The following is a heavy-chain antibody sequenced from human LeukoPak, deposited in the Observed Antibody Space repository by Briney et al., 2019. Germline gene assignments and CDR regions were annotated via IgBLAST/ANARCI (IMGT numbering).Heavy chain of an antibody. CDR3: ARWRSAGLDY. Sequence: PSETLSLTCTVSGDSISRSSYFWSWIRQPAGKGLEWIGRIYSSGSTDYSPSLKSRVTISVDTSKNQFSLKLTSVTSPDTGIYYCARWRSAGLDYWGQGTQVTVSS. V-gene: IGHV4-61*02. D-gene: IGHD6-19*01. J-gene: IGHJ4*02. CDR2: IYSSGST. CDR1: GDSISRSSYF.